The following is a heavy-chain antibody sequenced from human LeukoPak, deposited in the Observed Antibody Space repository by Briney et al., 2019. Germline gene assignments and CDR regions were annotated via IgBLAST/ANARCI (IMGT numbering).Heavy chain of an antibody. CDR1: GYSISSGYY. V-gene: IGHV4-38-2*02. D-gene: IGHD3-10*01. CDR2: IYHSGST. Sequence: PSETLSLTCAVSGYSISSGYYWGWIRQPPGKGLEWIGGIYHSGSTYYNPSLKSRVTISVDTSKNQFSLKLSSVTAADTAVYYCARDVLRGIDYWGQGTLVTVSS. CDR3: ARDVLRGIDY. J-gene: IGHJ4*02.